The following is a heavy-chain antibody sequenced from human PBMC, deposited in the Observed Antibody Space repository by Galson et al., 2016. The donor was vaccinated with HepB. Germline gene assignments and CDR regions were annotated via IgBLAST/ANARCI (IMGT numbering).Heavy chain of an antibody. V-gene: IGHV3-21*01. CDR1: GFTFTRYT. CDR2: ISGGSSYK. J-gene: IGHJ3*02. D-gene: IGHD6-13*01. CDR3: ARTPGYSGTWYDAFDI. Sequence: SLRLSCAASGFTFTRYTMNWVRQSPGTGLEWVSSISGGSSYKYYADSVKGRFTISRDHSKNSLYLQMNSLRAEDTAIYFRARTPGYSGTWYDAFDIWGPGTIGTVSS.